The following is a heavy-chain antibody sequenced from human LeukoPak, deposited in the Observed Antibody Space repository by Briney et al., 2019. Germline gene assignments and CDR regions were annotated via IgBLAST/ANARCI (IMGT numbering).Heavy chain of an antibody. CDR1: GFTFGDYA. J-gene: IGHJ4*02. CDR2: IRSKAYGGTT. Sequence: GRSLRLSCTASGFTFGDYAMSWVRQAPGKGLEWIGFIRSKAYGGTTEYAASVKGRFTISRDDSKSTAYLQMNSLKAEDTAVYYCARDWWGLGDRNSASRYRLTWGQGILVTVSS. V-gene: IGHV3-49*04. D-gene: IGHD2-2*01. CDR3: ARDWWGLGDRNSASRYRLT.